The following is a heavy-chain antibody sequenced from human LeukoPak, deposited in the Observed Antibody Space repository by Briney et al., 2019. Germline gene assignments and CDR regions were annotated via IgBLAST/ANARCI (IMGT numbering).Heavy chain of an antibody. CDR2: IIPILGIA. CDR1: GGTFSSYA. D-gene: IGHD1-1*01. Sequence: SVKVSCKASGGTFSSYAISWVRQAPGQGLEWMGRIIPILGIANYTQKFQGRVTITADKSTSTAYMELSSLRSEDTAVYYCATTDRDDSLDYWGQGTLVTVSS. CDR3: ATTDRDDSLDY. V-gene: IGHV1-69*04. J-gene: IGHJ4*02.